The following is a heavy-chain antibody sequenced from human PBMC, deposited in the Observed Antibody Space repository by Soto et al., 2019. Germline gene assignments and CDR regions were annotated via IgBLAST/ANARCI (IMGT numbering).Heavy chain of an antibody. CDR3: ARDPYDSSGYYIGFDY. J-gene: IGHJ4*02. Sequence: QVQLVESGGGVVQPGRSLRLSCAASGFTFSSYGMHWVRQAPGEGLEWVAVIWYDGSNKYYADSVKGRFTISRDNSKNTLYLQMNSLRAEDTAVYYCARDPYDSSGYYIGFDYWGQGTLVTVSS. CDR2: IWYDGSNK. D-gene: IGHD3-22*01. CDR1: GFTFSSYG. V-gene: IGHV3-33*01.